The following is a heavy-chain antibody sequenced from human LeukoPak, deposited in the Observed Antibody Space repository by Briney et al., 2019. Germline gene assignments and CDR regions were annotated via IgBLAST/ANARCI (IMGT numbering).Heavy chain of an antibody. CDR2: ISGSGGST. Sequence: PGGSLRLSCAASGFTFSDYYMSWVRQAPGKGLEWASAISGSGGSTYYADSVKGRFTISRDNSKNTLYLQMNSLRAEDTAVYYCAKDPGITGTTPWFDPWGQGTLVTVSS. CDR1: GFTFSDYY. CDR3: AKDPGITGTTPWFDP. J-gene: IGHJ5*02. V-gene: IGHV3-23*01. D-gene: IGHD1-7*01.